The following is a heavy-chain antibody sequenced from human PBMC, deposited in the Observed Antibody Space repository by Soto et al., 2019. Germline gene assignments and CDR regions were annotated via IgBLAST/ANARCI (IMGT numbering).Heavy chain of an antibody. CDR3: ARQSLRFLEWLSLKQGCWFDP. D-gene: IGHD3-3*01. V-gene: IGHV4-59*01. Sequence: SETLSLTCIISGGSISNFYWNWIRQPPGKGLEWIGYVDYSGSTNYNPSLKSRVTILVDTSKNHFSMNLISVTAADTAVYYCARQSLRFLEWLSLKQGCWFDPWGQGTLVTVSS. CDR2: VDYSGST. CDR1: GGSISNFY. J-gene: IGHJ5*02.